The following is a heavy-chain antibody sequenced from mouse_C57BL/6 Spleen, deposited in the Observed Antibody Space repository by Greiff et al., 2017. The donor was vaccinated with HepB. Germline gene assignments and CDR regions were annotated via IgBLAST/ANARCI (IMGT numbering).Heavy chain of an antibody. D-gene: IGHD6-1*01. Sequence: QVQLQHSGAELVRPGASVTLSCKASGYTFTDYEMHWVKQTPVHGLEWIGAIDPETGGTAYNQKFKGKAILTADKSSSTAYMELRSLTSEDSAVYYCTRGGSHWYFDVWGTGTTVTVSS. CDR1: GYTFTDYE. CDR3: TRGGSHWYFDV. CDR2: IDPETGGT. J-gene: IGHJ1*03. V-gene: IGHV1-15*01.